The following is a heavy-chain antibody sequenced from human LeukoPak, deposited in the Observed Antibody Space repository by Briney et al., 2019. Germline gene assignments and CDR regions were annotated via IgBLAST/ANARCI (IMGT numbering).Heavy chain of an antibody. CDR1: GFTFSVYD. CDR2: ISRGGIS. V-gene: IGHV3-23*01. D-gene: IGHD6-13*01. Sequence: GGSLRLSCAASGFTFSVYDMYWIRQSPGKGLECVSVISRGGISYYADSVKGRFTISRDNSKNTLYLQMNSLRAEDTAVYYCSKMGQAADDGKSDWGQGTLVTVSP. J-gene: IGHJ4*02. CDR3: SKMGQAADDGKSD.